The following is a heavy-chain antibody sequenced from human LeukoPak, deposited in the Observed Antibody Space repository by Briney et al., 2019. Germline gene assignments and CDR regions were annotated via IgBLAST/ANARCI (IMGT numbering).Heavy chain of an antibody. Sequence: GASVKVSCKASGYTFTGYYLHWVRQAPGQGLEWMGRIHPNGGGTSYAQKFQGTVTMTRDTSITTAYMELSSLISDDTAVYYCARGSLAGTTGTTGFDYWGLGTLVTVSP. CDR3: ARGSLAGTTGTTGFDY. CDR2: IHPNGGGT. D-gene: IGHD1-1*01. CDR1: GYTFTGYY. J-gene: IGHJ4*02. V-gene: IGHV1-2*06.